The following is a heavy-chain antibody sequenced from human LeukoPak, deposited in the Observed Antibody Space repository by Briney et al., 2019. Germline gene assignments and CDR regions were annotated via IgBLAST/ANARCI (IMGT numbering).Heavy chain of an antibody. CDR1: GFTFSSYG. Sequence: GRSLRLSCAASGFTFSSYGMHWVRQAPGKGLEWVAVISYGGSNKYYADSVKGRFTISRDNSKNTLYLQMNSLRAEDTAVYYCAKGYYYGSGSYDYWGQGTLVTVSS. CDR2: ISYGGSNK. J-gene: IGHJ4*02. V-gene: IGHV3-30*18. CDR3: AKGYYYGSGSYDY. D-gene: IGHD3-10*01.